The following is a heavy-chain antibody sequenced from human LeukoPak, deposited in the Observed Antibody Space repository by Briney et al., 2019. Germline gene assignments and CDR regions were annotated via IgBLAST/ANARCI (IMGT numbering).Heavy chain of an antibody. J-gene: IGHJ5*02. Sequence: SETLSLTCTVSGGSISGYYWSWIRQPPGKGLEWIGYIYTSGSTNYNPSLKSRVTISVDTSKNQFSLKVSSVTAADTAVYYCARHGSSSWYADNWFDPWGQGTLVTVSS. CDR2: IYTSGST. D-gene: IGHD6-13*01. CDR3: ARHGSSSWYADNWFDP. V-gene: IGHV4-4*09. CDR1: GGSISGYY.